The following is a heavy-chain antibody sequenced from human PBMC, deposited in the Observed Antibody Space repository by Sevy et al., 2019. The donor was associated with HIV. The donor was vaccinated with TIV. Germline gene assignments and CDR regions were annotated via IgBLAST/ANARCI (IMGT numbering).Heavy chain of an antibody. V-gene: IGHV3-7*01. CDR2: INQHGSDK. CDR3: ASVDYYDCGPLIDYRPLDH. Sequence: GGSLRLSCEASGFIFSSHWMNWVRRAPGKGLEWVANINQHGSDKNYVASVEGRFSISRDNAKNSLYLQMNSLRVGDTAVYYCASVDYYDCGPLIDYRPLDHWGRGTLVTVSS. J-gene: IGHJ4*02. CDR1: GFIFSSHW. D-gene: IGHD3-16*01.